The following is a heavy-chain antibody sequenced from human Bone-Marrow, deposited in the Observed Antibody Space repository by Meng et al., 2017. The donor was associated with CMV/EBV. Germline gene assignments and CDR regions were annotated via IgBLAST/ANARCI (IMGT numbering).Heavy chain of an antibody. Sequence: QVQLQQWGEGLLKPSETLSLTCAVYGGSFSGYYWSWIRQPPGKGLEWIGEINHSGSTNYNPSLKSRVTISVDTSKNQFSLKLSSVTAADTAVYYCARGVDYYDSSGYYYWGQGTLVTVSS. D-gene: IGHD3-22*01. J-gene: IGHJ4*02. CDR1: GGSFSGYY. CDR3: ARGVDYYDSSGYYY. CDR2: INHSGST. V-gene: IGHV4-34*01.